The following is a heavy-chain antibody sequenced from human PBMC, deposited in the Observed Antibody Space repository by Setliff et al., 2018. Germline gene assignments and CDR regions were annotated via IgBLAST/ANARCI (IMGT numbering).Heavy chain of an antibody. CDR1: GGSISTSNY. D-gene: IGHD3-10*01. J-gene: IGHJ1*01. CDR3: ARVDFTMIQGVLGL. V-gene: IGHV4-39*07. Sequence: PSETLSLTCNVSGGSISTSNYHWGWVRQPPGKGLEWIAEINHSGSTNYNPSLQSRVTISVDMSKNQFSMKLTSVTAADTAVYYCARVDFTMIQGVLGLWGQGTLVTVSS. CDR2: INHSGST.